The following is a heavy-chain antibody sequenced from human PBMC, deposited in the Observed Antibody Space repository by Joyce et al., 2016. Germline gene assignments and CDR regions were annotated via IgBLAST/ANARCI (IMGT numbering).Heavy chain of an antibody. CDR2: ISYSGGT. Sequence: QVQLQESGPGLVKPSQTLSLTCTVSSGSVSSGGYYWSWLRQHPGKGLEWVGYISYSGGTSYNPSLKSRVTISLDTSRNQFSLRLTSVTAADAAVYYCAREWVTPGAFDYWGQGALVTVSS. CDR1: SGSVSSGGYY. D-gene: IGHD2-21*02. J-gene: IGHJ4*02. CDR3: AREWVTPGAFDY. V-gene: IGHV4-31*03.